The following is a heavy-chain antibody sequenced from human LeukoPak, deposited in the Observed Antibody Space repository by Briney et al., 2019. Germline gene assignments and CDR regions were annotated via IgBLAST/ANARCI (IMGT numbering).Heavy chain of an antibody. V-gene: IGHV3-30*04. J-gene: IGHJ4*02. CDR3: ARDPDTALNY. Sequence: GGSLRLSCAASGFTFSSYAMHWVRQAPGKGLEWVAVISYDGSNKYYADSVKGRFTISRDNSKNTLYLQMNSLRAEDTAVYYCARDPDTALNYWGQGTLVTVSS. D-gene: IGHD5-18*01. CDR2: ISYDGSNK. CDR1: GFTFSSYA.